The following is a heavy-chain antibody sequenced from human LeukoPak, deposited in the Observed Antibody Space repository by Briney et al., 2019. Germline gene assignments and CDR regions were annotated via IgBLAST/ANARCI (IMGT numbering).Heavy chain of an antibody. CDR2: IYSGGST. Sequence: GGSLRLSCAAFGFTFSNFALSWVRQAPGKGLEWVSVIYSGGSTYYADCVKGRFTISRDNSKSTLYLQMNSLRAEDTAVYYCARELFEAQQLVAFDYWGQGRLVTVSA. V-gene: IGHV3-53*05. CDR1: GFTFSNFA. D-gene: IGHD6-13*01. J-gene: IGHJ4*02. CDR3: ARELFEAQQLVAFDY.